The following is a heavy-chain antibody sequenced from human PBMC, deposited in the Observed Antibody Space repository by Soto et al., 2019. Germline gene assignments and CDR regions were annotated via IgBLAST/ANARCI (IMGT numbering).Heavy chain of an antibody. CDR1: GGTFSSYA. Sequence: GASVKVSCKASGGTFSSYAISWVRQAPGQGLEWMGGTIPIFGTANYAQKFQGRVTITADESTSTAYMELSSLRSEDTAVYYCARDHTTMVRGVYYYYGMDVWGQGTTVTVSS. CDR3: ARDHTTMVRGVYYYYGMDV. J-gene: IGHJ6*02. D-gene: IGHD3-10*01. V-gene: IGHV1-69*13. CDR2: TIPIFGTA.